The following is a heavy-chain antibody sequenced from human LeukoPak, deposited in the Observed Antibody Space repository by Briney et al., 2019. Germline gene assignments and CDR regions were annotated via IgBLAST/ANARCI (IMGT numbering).Heavy chain of an antibody. V-gene: IGHV3-30*02. D-gene: IGHD6-13*01. CDR1: GFTFSSYG. CDR2: IRYDGSNK. CDR3: ARVDSSSWRVLDY. Sequence: GGSLRLSCAASGFTFSSYGMHWVRQAPGKGLEWVAFIRYDGSNKYYADSVKGRFTIFRDNSKNTLYLQMNSLRAEDTAVYYCARVDSSSWRVLDYWGQGTLVTVSS. J-gene: IGHJ4*02.